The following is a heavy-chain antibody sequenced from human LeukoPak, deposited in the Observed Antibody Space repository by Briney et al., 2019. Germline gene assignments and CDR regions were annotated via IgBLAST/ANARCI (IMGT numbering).Heavy chain of an antibody. J-gene: IGHJ4*02. CDR3: TRLNSVTPIDYFDY. Sequence: GGSLRLSCAASGFTFSGSAMHWVRQASGEGLEWVGRIRSKANSYATAYAASVKGRFTISRDDSKNTAYLQMNSLKTEDTAVYYCTRLNSVTPIDYFDYWGQGTLVTVSS. D-gene: IGHD4-4*01. V-gene: IGHV3-73*01. CDR1: GFTFSGSA. CDR2: IRSKANSYAT.